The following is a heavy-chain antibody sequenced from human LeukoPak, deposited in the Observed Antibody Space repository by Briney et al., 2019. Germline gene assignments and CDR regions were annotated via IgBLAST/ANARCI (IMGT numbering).Heavy chain of an antibody. D-gene: IGHD3-10*01. CDR2: ISGYNGNT. V-gene: IGHV1-18*01. CDR3: ARDRGDSRMDV. CDR1: GYSFICYG. J-gene: IGHJ6*02. Sequence: ASVKVSCKASGYSFICYGISWVRQAPGQGLEWMGWISGYNGNTNCAQKFQGRVTMTTDTSTSTAYMDLRSLRSDDTAVYYCARDRGDSRMDVWGQGTTVIVSS.